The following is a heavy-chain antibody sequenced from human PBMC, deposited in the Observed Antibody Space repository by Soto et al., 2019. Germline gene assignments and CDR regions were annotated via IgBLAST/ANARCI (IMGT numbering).Heavy chain of an antibody. J-gene: IGHJ4*02. V-gene: IGHV4-59*01. D-gene: IGHD5-12*01. CDR3: ARGGNRYSIVASGLGGSDF. CDR1: GASISSSY. CDR2: VYHTGAT. Sequence: SETLSLTCTVSGASISSSYWSWIRQSPERGLEWIAYVYHTGATNYNPSLKSRVTISLDTSKGQFSLNLTSLTTADTAVYFCARGGNRYSIVASGLGGSDFWGQGSLVTVSS.